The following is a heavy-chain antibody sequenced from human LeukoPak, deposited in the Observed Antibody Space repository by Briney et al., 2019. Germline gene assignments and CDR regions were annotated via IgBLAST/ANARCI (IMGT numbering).Heavy chain of an antibody. CDR3: ARGLAFGVAAAFDI. J-gene: IGHJ3*02. Sequence: SETLSLTCAVYGGSFSGYYWSWIRQPPGKGLEWIGEINHSGNTNYNPSLKSRVTISVDTSKNQFSLRLSSVTAADTAVYYCARGLAFGVAAAFDIWGQGTMVTVSS. CDR1: GGSFSGYY. D-gene: IGHD3-3*01. V-gene: IGHV4-34*01. CDR2: INHSGNT.